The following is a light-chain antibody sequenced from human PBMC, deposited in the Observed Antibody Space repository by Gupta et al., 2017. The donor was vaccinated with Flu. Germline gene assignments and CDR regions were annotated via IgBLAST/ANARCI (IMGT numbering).Light chain of an antibody. Sequence: QSVLTQPPSVSGAPGQRVTISCTGSSSNIGAGYDVHWYQQLPGTAPKLLIYGNSNRPSGFPDRFSGSKSGTSASLAITGLQAEDEADYYCQSYDSSLPLFGGGTKLTVL. CDR2: GNS. V-gene: IGLV1-40*01. J-gene: IGLJ2*01. CDR1: SSNIGAGYD. CDR3: QSYDSSLPL.